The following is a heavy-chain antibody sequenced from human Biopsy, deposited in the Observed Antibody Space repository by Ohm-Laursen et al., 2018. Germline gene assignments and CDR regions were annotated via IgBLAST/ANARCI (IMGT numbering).Heavy chain of an antibody. V-gene: IGHV1-69*06. CDR1: GGTFTNYG. CDR2: NIPILGTG. J-gene: IGHJ1*01. Sequence: SVKVSCKVPGGTFTNYGVNWVRQAPGQGLEWLGGNIPILGTGNYAQKFQDRVTVAADTSTSTATMELRSLRSDDTAVYYCATKLTGYFHHWGQGTLVIVSS. CDR3: ATKLTGYFHH. D-gene: IGHD3-9*01.